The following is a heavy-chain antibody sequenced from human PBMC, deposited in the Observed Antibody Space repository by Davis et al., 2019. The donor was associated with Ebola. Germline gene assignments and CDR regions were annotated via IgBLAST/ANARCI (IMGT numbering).Heavy chain of an antibody. CDR3: ARDIAARSYYYYYGMDV. D-gene: IGHD6-6*01. V-gene: IGHV3-21*01. Sequence: GESLKISCAASGFTFSSYSMNWVRQAPGKGLEWVSSISSSSSYIYYADSVKGRFTISRDNAKNSLYLQMNSLRAEDTAVYYCARDIAARSYYYYYGMDVWGQGTTVTVSS. CDR1: GFTFSSYS. CDR2: ISSSSSYI. J-gene: IGHJ6*02.